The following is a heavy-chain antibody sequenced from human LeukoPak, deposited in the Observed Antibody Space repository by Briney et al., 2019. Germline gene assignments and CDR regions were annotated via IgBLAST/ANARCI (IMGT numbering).Heavy chain of an antibody. J-gene: IGHJ6*02. CDR2: IIPIFGTA. CDR1: GGTFSSYA. Sequence: SVKVSCKASGGTFSSYAISWVRQAPGQGLEWMAGIIPIFGTANYAQKFQGRVTITADESTSTAYMELSSLRSEDTAVYYCARERDDSSGYYPRGYYYYGMDVWGQGTTVTVSS. V-gene: IGHV1-69*13. D-gene: IGHD3-22*01. CDR3: ARERDDSSGYYPRGYYYYGMDV.